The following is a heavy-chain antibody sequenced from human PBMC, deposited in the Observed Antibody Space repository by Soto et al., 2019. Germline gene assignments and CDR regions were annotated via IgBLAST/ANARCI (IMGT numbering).Heavy chain of an antibody. V-gene: IGHV3-23*01. Sequence: EVQLLESGGGLVQPGGSLRLSCAASGFTFSSYAMSWVRQAPGKGLEWVSAISGSGGSTYYADSVKGRFTISRDNSKNTLYLQMNSLRAEDTAVYYCAKAEWGSSWYSVGYYYYGMDVWGQGTTVTVSS. D-gene: IGHD6-13*01. CDR2: ISGSGGST. CDR1: GFTFSSYA. CDR3: AKAEWGSSWYSVGYYYYGMDV. J-gene: IGHJ6*02.